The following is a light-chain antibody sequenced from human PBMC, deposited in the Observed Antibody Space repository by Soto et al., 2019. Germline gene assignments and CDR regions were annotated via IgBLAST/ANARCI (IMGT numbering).Light chain of an antibody. CDR3: AACDDSLSGPV. CDR2: RNN. V-gene: IGLV1-47*01. J-gene: IGLJ2*01. Sequence: QPVLTQPPSASGTPGQRVTISSSGSSSNIGSNYVYWYQHLPGTAPKLLIYRNNQRPSGVPDRFSGSKSGTSASLAISGLRSEDEADYYCAACDDSLSGPVFGGGTQLTVL. CDR1: SSNIGSNY.